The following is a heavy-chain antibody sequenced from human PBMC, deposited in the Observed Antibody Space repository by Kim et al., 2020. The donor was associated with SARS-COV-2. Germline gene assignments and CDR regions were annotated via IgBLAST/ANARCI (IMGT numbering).Heavy chain of an antibody. CDR3: ARDRKYYYMDV. Sequence: GGSLRLSCAASGFTFSTYWMNWFRQAPGKGLEWVASIKNDGSDKYYVDSVKGRLLLFLVFVSRFFSFLLMSVRAEFAVMYYCARDRKYYYMDVWGKGTTV. CDR1: GFTFSTYW. V-gene: IGHV3-7*01. J-gene: IGHJ6*03. CDR2: IKNDGSDK.